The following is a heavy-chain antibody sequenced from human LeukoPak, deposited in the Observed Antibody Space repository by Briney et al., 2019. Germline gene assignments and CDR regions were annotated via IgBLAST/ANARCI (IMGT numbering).Heavy chain of an antibody. V-gene: IGHV4-59*12. Sequence: SETLSLTCTVSGGSISSYYWSWIRQPPGKGLEWIGYIYYSGSTNYNPSLRSRVTISVDTSKNQFSLKLSSVTAADTAVYYCARDSTAYCGGDCQSFDYWXQGTLVTVSS. CDR3: ARDSTAYCGGDCQSFDY. J-gene: IGHJ4*02. CDR2: IYYSGST. CDR1: GGSISSYY. D-gene: IGHD2-21*02.